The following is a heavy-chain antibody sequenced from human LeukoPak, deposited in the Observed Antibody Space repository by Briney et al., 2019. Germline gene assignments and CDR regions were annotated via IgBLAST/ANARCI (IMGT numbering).Heavy chain of an antibody. CDR3: ARALVSGSYGYYFVY. V-gene: IGHV4-4*02. CDR1: GGSISSSNW. D-gene: IGHD1-26*01. J-gene: IGHJ4*02. CDR2: IYHSGST. Sequence: PSETLSLTCAVSGGSISSSNWWSWVRQPPGKGLEWIGEIYHSGSTNYNPSLKSRVTISVDRSKNQFSLKLSSVTAADTAVYYCARALVSGSYGYYFVYWGQGTLVTVSS.